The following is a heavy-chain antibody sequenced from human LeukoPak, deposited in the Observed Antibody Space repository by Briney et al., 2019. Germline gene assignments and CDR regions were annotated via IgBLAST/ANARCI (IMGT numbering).Heavy chain of an antibody. J-gene: IGHJ4*02. CDR1: GGSFSTHY. CDR3: ARVVSGGYDGYFDY. D-gene: IGHD5-12*01. CDR2: IYYSGST. V-gene: IGHV4-34*01. Sequence: SETLSLTCAVYGGSFSTHYWSWIRQPPGKGLEWIGSIYYSGSTYYNPSLKSRVTISVDTSKNQFSLKLSSVTAADTAVYYCARVVSGGYDGYFDYWGQGTLVTVSS.